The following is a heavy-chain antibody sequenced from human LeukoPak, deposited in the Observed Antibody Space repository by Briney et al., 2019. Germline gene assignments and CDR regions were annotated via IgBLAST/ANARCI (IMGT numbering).Heavy chain of an antibody. Sequence: SVKVSCKASGGTFSSYAISWVRQAPGQGLEWMGGIIPIFGTANYAQKFQGRVTITADKSTSTAYMELSSLRFEDTAVYYCASDCGGDCYPPAEYFQHWGQGTLVTVSS. CDR1: GGTFSSYA. J-gene: IGHJ1*01. CDR2: IIPIFGTA. V-gene: IGHV1-69*06. D-gene: IGHD2-21*02. CDR3: ASDCGGDCYPPAEYFQH.